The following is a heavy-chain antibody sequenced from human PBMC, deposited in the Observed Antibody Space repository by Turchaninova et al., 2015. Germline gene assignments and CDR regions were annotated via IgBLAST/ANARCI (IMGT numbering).Heavy chain of an antibody. CDR1: GGSITGYY. CDR3: ARCAGWYDP. D-gene: IGHD6-13*01. Sequence: QVQLQESGPGLVKPSETLSLTCTVSGGSITGYYWRWLRQSPGKGLEGIAYIPDSGTTHYHPSLKSRFTIALDPAKSQFARGLSSVTTADTAVDYCARCAGWYDPWGQGTPVTVSS. V-gene: IGHV4-59*01. CDR2: IPDSGTT. J-gene: IGHJ5*02.